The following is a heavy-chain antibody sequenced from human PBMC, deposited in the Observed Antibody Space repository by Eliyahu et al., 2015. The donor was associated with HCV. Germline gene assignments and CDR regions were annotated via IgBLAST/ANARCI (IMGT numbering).Heavy chain of an antibody. V-gene: IGHV1-2*02. Sequence: QVQLVQSGAEVKKPGASVKVSCKASGYTFTGYYMPWVRQAPGQGLEWMGWINPNSGGTNYAQKFQGRVTMTRDTSISTAYMELSRLRSDDTAVYYCARGRINYYDSSGLFPADYWGQGTPSPSPQ. CDR1: GYTFTGYY. J-gene: IGHJ4*02. CDR2: INPNSGGT. D-gene: IGHD3-22*01. CDR3: ARGRINYYDSSGLFPADY.